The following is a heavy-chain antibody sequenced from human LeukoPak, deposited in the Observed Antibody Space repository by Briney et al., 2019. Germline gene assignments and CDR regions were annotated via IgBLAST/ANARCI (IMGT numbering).Heavy chain of an antibody. CDR1: GFTFSSYA. Sequence: GGSLRLSCAASGFTFSSYAIHWVRQAPGKGLEWVALISYDGSNKYYADSVKGRFTISRDNSKNTLYLQMNSLRAEDTAVYYCAKGPKENYFDYWGQGTLVTVSS. CDR3: AKGPKENYFDY. CDR2: ISYDGSNK. J-gene: IGHJ4*02. V-gene: IGHV3-30-3*01.